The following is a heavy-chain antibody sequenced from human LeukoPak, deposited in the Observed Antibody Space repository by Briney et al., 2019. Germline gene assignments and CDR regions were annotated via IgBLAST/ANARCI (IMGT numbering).Heavy chain of an antibody. J-gene: IGHJ4*02. CDR1: GFTFDDYG. Sequence: GGSLRLSCAASGFTFDDYGMSWVRHAPGKGLEWVSGINWNGGSTGYADSVKGRFTISRDNAKNSLYVQMNSLRAEDTAVYYCARDRIWFGELLPFDYWGQGTLVTVSS. CDR2: INWNGGST. D-gene: IGHD3-10*01. CDR3: ARDRIWFGELLPFDY. V-gene: IGHV3-20*04.